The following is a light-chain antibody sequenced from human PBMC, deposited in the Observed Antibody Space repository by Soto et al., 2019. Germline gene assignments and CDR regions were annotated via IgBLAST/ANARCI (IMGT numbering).Light chain of an antibody. J-gene: IGKJ4*01. V-gene: IGKV3-15*01. CDR3: QQYNNWPLT. CDR2: GAS. Sequence: EIVMTQSPATLSVSPGERDTVSCRASQSVSSNLAWYQQKPGQAPRLLIYGASTRATGIPARFSGSGSGTEITLTISSLQAEDFAVYYCQQYNNWPLTFGGGTKVEIK. CDR1: QSVSSN.